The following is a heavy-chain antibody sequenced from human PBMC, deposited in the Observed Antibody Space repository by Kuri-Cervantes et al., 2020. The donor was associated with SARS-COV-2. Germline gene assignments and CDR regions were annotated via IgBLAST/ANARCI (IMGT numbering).Heavy chain of an antibody. J-gene: IGHJ6*03. V-gene: IGHV1-69*13. CDR3: ASGPRTGESSLYYYYMDV. Sequence: SVKVSCKASGGTFSSYATSWVRQAPGQGLEWMGRIIPIFGTANYAQKFQGRVTITADESTSTAYMELSSLRSEDTAVYYCASGPRTGESSLYYYYMDVWGKGTTVTVSS. CDR2: IIPIFGTA. CDR1: GGTFSSYA. D-gene: IGHD7-27*01.